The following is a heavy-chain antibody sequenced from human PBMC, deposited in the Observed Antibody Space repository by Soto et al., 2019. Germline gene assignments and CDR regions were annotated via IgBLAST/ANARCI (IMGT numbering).Heavy chain of an antibody. J-gene: IGHJ6*02. CDR3: ARFGVVVVPATTGFDYFGMDV. Sequence: SETLSLTCAVSGGSISSSNWWSWVRQPPGKGLEWIGEIYHSGSTNSNQSLKSRVTISVDKSKNQFSLKLSSVTAADTAVYYCARFGVVVVPATTGFDYFGMDVWGQGTTVTVSS. CDR1: GGSISSSNW. CDR2: IYHSGST. D-gene: IGHD2-2*01. V-gene: IGHV4-4*02.